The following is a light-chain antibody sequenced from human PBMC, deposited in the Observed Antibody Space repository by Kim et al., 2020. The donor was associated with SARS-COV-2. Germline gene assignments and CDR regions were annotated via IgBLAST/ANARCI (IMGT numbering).Light chain of an antibody. V-gene: IGLV7-43*01. CDR2: CTS. CDR3: LLYYGGVWV. Sequence: PGGTVTLACASSTGAVTSGYYPNWFQQKPGQAPRALIYCTSNKHSWTPARFSGSLLGGKAALTLSGVQPEDEAEYYCLLYYGGVWVFGGGTQLTVL. CDR1: TGAVTSGYY. J-gene: IGLJ3*02.